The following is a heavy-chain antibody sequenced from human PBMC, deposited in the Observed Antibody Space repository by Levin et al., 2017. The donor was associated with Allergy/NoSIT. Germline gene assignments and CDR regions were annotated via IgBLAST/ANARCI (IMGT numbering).Heavy chain of an antibody. CDR1: GYTFTGYY. Sequence: GESLKISCKASGYTFTGYYMHWVRQAPGQGLEWMGWINPNSGGTNYAQKFQGRVTMTRDTSISTAYMELSRLRSDDTAVYYCARQYGVVGIAAAGMIDYWGQGTLVTVSS. CDR3: ARQYGVVGIAAAGMIDY. CDR2: INPNSGGT. V-gene: IGHV1-2*02. D-gene: IGHD6-13*01. J-gene: IGHJ4*02.